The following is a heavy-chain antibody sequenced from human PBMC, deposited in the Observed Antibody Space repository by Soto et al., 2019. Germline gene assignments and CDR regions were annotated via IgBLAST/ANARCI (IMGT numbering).Heavy chain of an antibody. CDR3: ATLDKYSSGGGPGY. CDR1: GFTFSSYA. D-gene: IGHD6-19*01. CDR2: ISTNGGST. J-gene: IGHJ4*02. V-gene: IGHV3-64*01. Sequence: PGGSLRVSCAASGFTFSSYAMHWVRQAPGKGLEYVSAISTNGGSTYYANSVKGRFTISRDNSKNTLYLQMGSLRAEDMAVYYCATLDKYSSGGGPGYWGQGTLVTVSS.